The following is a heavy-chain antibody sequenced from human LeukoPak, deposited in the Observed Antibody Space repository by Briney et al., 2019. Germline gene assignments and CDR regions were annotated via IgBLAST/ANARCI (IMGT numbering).Heavy chain of an antibody. J-gene: IGHJ4*02. CDR2: IRYDGSNK. Sequence: GGSLRLSCAASGFTFSSYGMHWVRQAPGKGLEWVAFIRYDGSNKYYADSVKGRFTISRDNSKNTLYLQMNSLRAEDTAVYYCAKDPNSYSSSWHFDYWGQGTLVTVSS. D-gene: IGHD6-13*01. V-gene: IGHV3-30*02. CDR3: AKDPNSYSSSWHFDY. CDR1: GFTFSSYG.